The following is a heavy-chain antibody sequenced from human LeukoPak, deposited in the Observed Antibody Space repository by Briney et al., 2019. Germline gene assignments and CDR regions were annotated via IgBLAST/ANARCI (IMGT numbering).Heavy chain of an antibody. V-gene: IGHV3-7*01. Sequence: PGGSLRLSCAASGFTFNKYWLTWVRQAPGEGLEWVANINQDASEKYYVDSVKGRFTISRDNAKNSLYLQMNSLRAEDTAVYYCARGRRVPAAMGNWFDPWGQGTLVTVSS. CDR1: GFTFNKYW. CDR2: INQDASEK. D-gene: IGHD2-2*01. J-gene: IGHJ5*02. CDR3: ARGRRVPAAMGNWFDP.